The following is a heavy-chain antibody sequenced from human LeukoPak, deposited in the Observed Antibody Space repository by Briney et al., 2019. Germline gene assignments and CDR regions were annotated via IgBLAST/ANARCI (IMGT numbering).Heavy chain of an antibody. D-gene: IGHD3-22*01. J-gene: IGHJ4*02. CDR2: ISYDGSNK. CDR3: AKPGGAYYDSSGLDY. CDR1: GFTFSSYG. Sequence: GGSLRLSCAASGFTFSSYGMHWVRQAPGKGLEWVAVISYDGSNKYYADSVKGRFTISRDNSKNTLYLQMNSLRAEDTAVYYCAKPGGAYYDSSGLDYWGQGTLVTVSS. V-gene: IGHV3-30*18.